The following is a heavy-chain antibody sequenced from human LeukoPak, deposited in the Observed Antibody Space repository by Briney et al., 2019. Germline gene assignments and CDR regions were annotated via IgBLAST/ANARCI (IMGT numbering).Heavy chain of an antibody. V-gene: IGHV3-43*01. CDR1: GFTFDDYT. Sequence: GGSLRLSCAASGFTFDDYTMHWVRQAPGKGLEWVSLISWDDGSTYYADSVKGRFTISRDNSKNSLYLQMNSLRTEDTALYYCAKGAASPIRAYYYYYMDVWGKGTTVTVSS. CDR2: ISWDDGST. D-gene: IGHD4-17*01. J-gene: IGHJ6*03. CDR3: AKGAASPIRAYYYYYMDV.